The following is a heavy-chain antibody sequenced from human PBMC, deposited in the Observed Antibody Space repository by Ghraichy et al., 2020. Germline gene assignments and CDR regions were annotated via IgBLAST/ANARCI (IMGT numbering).Heavy chain of an antibody. Sequence: SETLSLTCTVSGYSISSGYYWGWIRQPPGKGLEWIGSIYHSGSTYYNPSLKSRVTISVDTSKNQFSLKLSSVTAADTAVFYCARVFYDYVWGTPYYFDYWGQGTLVTVSS. J-gene: IGHJ4*02. CDR1: GYSISSGYY. V-gene: IGHV4-38-2*02. D-gene: IGHD3-16*01. CDR3: ARVFYDYVWGTPYYFDY. CDR2: IYHSGST.